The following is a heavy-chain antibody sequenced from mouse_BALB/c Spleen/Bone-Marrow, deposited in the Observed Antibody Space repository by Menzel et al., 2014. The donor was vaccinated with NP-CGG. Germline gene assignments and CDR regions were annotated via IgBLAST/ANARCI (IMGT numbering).Heavy chain of an antibody. Sequence: VQLQQSGAEIVKQGASVKPSCTTSGFNIEDSYIYWMKQGPEQGLEWIGRIDPANGNTKYDPKLQGKATITVDTSSATSYLQLSILTSEDAAVYYGARNYCSSLDFWGQGTTLTVSS. CDR3: ARNYCSSLDF. J-gene: IGHJ2*01. CDR1: GFNIEDSY. D-gene: IGHD1-1*01. V-gene: IGHV14-3*02. CDR2: IDPANGNT.